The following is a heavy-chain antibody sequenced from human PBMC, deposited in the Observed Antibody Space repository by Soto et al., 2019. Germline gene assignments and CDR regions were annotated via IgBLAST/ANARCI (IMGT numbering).Heavy chain of an antibody. J-gene: IGHJ6*02. V-gene: IGHV4-31*03. Sequence: QVQLQESGPGLVKPSQTLSLTCSVSSDSMNSGGYYWSWIRQHPGQRLEWIGYIYSNGDTYYNPSLKSRVTISVDTSTRQFSLNLTSVTAADTAVYYWARRGGSSSGYYYYAMDVWGQGTTVTVSS. CDR1: SDSMNSGGYY. CDR2: IYSNGDT. CDR3: ARRGGSSSGYYYYAMDV. D-gene: IGHD6-6*01.